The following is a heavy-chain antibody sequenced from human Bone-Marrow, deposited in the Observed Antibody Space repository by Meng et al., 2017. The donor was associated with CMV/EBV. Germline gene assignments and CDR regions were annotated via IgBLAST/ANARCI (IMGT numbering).Heavy chain of an antibody. V-gene: IGHV1-2*02. CDR1: GYHFTDYY. CDR3: AREKYDFWSGSEGIDP. Sequence: SGYHFTDYYLQRVRQAPGQGLRWMGWINPNSGGTNYAQKFQGRVTMTRDTYISTAYMELSRLRSDDPAVYYCAREKYDFWSGSEGIDPWGQGTLVTVSS. CDR2: INPNSGGT. J-gene: IGHJ5*02. D-gene: IGHD3-3*01.